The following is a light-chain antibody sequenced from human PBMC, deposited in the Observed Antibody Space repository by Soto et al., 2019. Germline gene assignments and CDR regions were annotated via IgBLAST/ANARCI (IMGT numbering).Light chain of an antibody. Sequence: EIVMTQSPATLSVSPGESATLSCRASQSISGNVAWYQQKPGLAPRLLIYHTSTRATGVPARFSGSGSGTEFSLTISSLQSEDSAVYFCQRYDNWPRTFGGGTKVDIK. CDR1: QSISGN. CDR2: HTS. J-gene: IGKJ4*01. V-gene: IGKV3-15*01. CDR3: QRYDNWPRT.